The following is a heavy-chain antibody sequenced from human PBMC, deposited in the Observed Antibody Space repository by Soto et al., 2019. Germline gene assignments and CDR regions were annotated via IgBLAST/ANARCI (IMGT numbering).Heavy chain of an antibody. CDR1: GGTFSSYA. D-gene: IGHD3-10*01. V-gene: IGHV1-8*02. J-gene: IGHJ5*02. CDR3: ARGVGSGSYYNQYNWFDP. CDR2: LNPKSGMT. Sequence: ASVKVSCKASGGTFSSYAISWVRQAPGQGLEWMGWLNPKSGMTGSAQKFQGRVTMTTDTSTSTAYMELRSLGSDDTAVYYCARGVGSGSYYNQYNWFDPWGQGTLVTVSS.